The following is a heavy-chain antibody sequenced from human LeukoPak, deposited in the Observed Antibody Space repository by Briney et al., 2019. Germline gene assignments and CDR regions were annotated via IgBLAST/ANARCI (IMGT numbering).Heavy chain of an antibody. V-gene: IGHV4-34*01. CDR1: GGSFSGYY. CDR2: INHSGST. D-gene: IGHD6-25*01. CDR3: ARRPRIAAHKLDY. J-gene: IGHJ4*02. Sequence: PSETLSLTCAVYGGSFSGYYWSWIRQPPGKGLEWIGEINHSGSTNYNPSLKSRVTISVDTSKNQSSLKLSSVTAADTAVYYCARRPRIAAHKLDYWGQGTLVTVSS.